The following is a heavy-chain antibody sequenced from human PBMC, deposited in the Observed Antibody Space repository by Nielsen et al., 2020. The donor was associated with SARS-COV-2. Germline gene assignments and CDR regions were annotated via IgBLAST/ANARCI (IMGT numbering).Heavy chain of an antibody. CDR2: IYTDGST. J-gene: IGHJ6*02. V-gene: IGHV3-66*01. Sequence: GGSLRLSCGASGFTISSSFMSWGRQAAGKGLDWVSVIYTDGSTSHADSEKGRFTISRDNSKNTLYLQMNSLRAEDTAVYYCARDNWGRMDVWGQGTTVTVSS. CDR1: GFTISSSF. CDR3: ARDNWGRMDV. D-gene: IGHD7-27*01.